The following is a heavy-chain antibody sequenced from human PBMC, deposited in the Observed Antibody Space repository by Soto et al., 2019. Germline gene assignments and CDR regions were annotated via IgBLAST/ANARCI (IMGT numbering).Heavy chain of an antibody. J-gene: IGHJ6*02. D-gene: IGHD4-4*01. V-gene: IGHV3-30*18. CDR1: GFTFSSYG. Sequence: GGSLRLSCAASGFTFSSYGMHWVRQAPGKGLEWVAAISSDGSNRYYVDSVKGRFTISRDNSKTTLYLQMNSLRAEDTAVHYCVKDRDYSNYYSHFGMDVWGQGTTVTVS. CDR3: VKDRDYSNYYSHFGMDV. CDR2: ISSDGSNR.